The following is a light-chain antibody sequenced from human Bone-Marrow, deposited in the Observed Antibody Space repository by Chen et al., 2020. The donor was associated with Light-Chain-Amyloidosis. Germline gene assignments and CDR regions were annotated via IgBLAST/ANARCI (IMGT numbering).Light chain of an antibody. Sequence: QSALTQPASVSGSPGQSITISCTGTSSDVGGDNHVSWYQQHPDKAPKLMIYEVTNRPSWVPERFSGSKSDNTGSLTSSGLQTEDEADYFCSSYTITNTLVFGSGTRVTVL. CDR3: SSYTITNTLV. CDR2: EVT. J-gene: IGLJ1*01. CDR1: SSDVGGDNH. V-gene: IGLV2-14*01.